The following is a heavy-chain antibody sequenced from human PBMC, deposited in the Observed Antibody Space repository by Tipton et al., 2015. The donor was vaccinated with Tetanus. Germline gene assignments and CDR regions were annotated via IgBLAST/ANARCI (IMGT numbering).Heavy chain of an antibody. Sequence: LSLTCTVSGGSISSGGAYWSWIRQAPGKGLEWVSGISRSGDNTFYADSVKGRITISRDNSNNTLYLQMNSLRAEDTGVYYCTTNASPGLRNDDWGQGTLVTVSS. CDR2: ISRSGDNT. J-gene: IGHJ4*02. D-gene: IGHD1-14*01. CDR1: GGSISSGGAY. CDR3: TTNASPGLRNDD. V-gene: IGHV3-23*01.